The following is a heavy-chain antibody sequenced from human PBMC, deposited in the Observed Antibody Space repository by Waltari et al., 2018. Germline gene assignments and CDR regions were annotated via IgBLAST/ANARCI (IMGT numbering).Heavy chain of an antibody. Sequence: QLQLQESGPGLGKPSETLSPTCTVSAASITSNRHYWAWIRQPPGQGLGWIATVSYNGATYSSPSLKSRVTVSRDTSKNHLSLKLGSVIAADTAVYYCATYIGASIGTAAFDVWGQGTMVTVSS. CDR1: AASITSNRHY. CDR3: ATYIGASIGTAAFDV. V-gene: IGHV4-39*02. J-gene: IGHJ3*01. CDR2: VSYNGAT. D-gene: IGHD5-12*01.